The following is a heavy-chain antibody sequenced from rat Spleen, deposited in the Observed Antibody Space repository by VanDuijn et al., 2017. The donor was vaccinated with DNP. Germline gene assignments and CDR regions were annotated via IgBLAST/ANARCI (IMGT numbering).Heavy chain of an antibody. D-gene: IGHD1-12*01. CDR3: ATQHSANYYEAPYAMDV. Sequence: EVQLVESGGGLVQPGHSLRLSCAASGFIFSDYAMAWVRQSPKMGLEWVATIIYEGSSAFYRDSVTGRFTISRDNAKSTLYLQMDSLRSEDTATYHCATQHSANYYEAPYAMDVWGQGTSVTVSS. J-gene: IGHJ4*01. CDR2: IIYEGSSA. V-gene: IGHV5S10*01. CDR1: GFIFSDYA.